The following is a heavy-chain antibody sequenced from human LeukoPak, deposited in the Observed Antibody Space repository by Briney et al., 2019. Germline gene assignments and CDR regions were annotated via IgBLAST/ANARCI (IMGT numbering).Heavy chain of an antibody. D-gene: IGHD5-18*01. V-gene: IGHV5-51*01. CDR3: ARQKGYSYEP. Sequence: GESLKTSCKGSGYNFTTYWIGWVRQMPGKGLEWMGIIYTGDSNTRYSPSFQGQVTISADKSISTAYLQWSSLKASDTAMYYCARQKGYSYEPWGQGTLVTVSS. CDR2: IYTGDSNT. J-gene: IGHJ5*02. CDR1: GYNFTTYW.